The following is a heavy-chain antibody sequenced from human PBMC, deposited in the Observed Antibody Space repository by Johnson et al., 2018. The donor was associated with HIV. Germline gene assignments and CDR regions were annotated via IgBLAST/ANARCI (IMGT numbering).Heavy chain of an antibody. CDR2: ISYDGSNK. Sequence: ASGFTFSSYGMHWVRQAPGKGLEWVAVISYDGSNKYYADSVKGRFTISRDNSKNTLYLQMNSLRAEDTAVYYCLSQWLVRNAFDIWGQGTMVTVSS. CDR1: GFTFSSYG. J-gene: IGHJ3*02. D-gene: IGHD6-19*01. V-gene: IGHV3-30*03. CDR3: LSQWLVRNAFDI.